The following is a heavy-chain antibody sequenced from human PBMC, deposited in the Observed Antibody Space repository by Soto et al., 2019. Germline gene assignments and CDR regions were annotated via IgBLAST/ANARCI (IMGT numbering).Heavy chain of an antibody. CDR1: GYTFSSYG. CDR3: ARAYVWGSYRTDGLFDY. D-gene: IGHD3-16*02. V-gene: IGHV1-18*01. Sequence: QVQLVQSGPEVKKPGASVNVSCKASGYTFSSYGISWVRQAPGQGLEWMGWISAYHGNRNYAQKFQGRVTMTTDRSKNTAYMELRSLRSDDTAVYYCARAYVWGSYRTDGLFDYWGQGSLVTVSS. CDR2: ISAYHGNR. J-gene: IGHJ4*02.